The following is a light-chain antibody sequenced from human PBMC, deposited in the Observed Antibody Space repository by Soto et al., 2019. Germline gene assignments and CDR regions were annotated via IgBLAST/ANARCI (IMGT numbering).Light chain of an antibody. CDR3: QQRSNWHPGYT. CDR2: DAS. V-gene: IGKV3-11*01. Sequence: EIVLTQSPATLSLSPGERATLSCRASQSVSSYLAWYQQKPGQAPRLLIYDASNSATGITARFSGSGSGTDFTLTISSLEREDFAVYYCQQRSNWHPGYTFGQGTKLEIK. CDR1: QSVSSY. J-gene: IGKJ2*01.